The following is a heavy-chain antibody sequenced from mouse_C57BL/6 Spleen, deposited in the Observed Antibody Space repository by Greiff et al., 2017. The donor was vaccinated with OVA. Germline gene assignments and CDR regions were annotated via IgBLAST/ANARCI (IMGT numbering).Heavy chain of an antibody. CDR2: ISSGSSTI. Sequence: EVQRVESGGGLVKPGGSLKLSCAASGFTFSDYGMHWVRQAPEKGLEWVAYISSGSSTIYYADTVKGRFTISRDNAKNTLFLQMTSLRSEDTAMYYCARAEITTVVAYYPFDYWGQGTTLTVSS. V-gene: IGHV5-17*01. CDR1: GFTFSDYG. J-gene: IGHJ2*01. D-gene: IGHD1-1*01. CDR3: ARAEITTVVAYYPFDY.